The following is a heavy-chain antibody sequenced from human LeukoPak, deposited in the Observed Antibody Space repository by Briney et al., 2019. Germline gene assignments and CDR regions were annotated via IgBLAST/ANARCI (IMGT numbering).Heavy chain of an antibody. CDR2: ISSRSSYI. V-gene: IGHV3-21*06. J-gene: IGHJ4*02. CDR3: ARAWASYGGNSRDYFDY. D-gene: IGHD4-23*01. Sequence: GGSLRLSCAASGFTFSSYSMNWVRQAPGKGLEWVSSISSRSSYIYYADSVKGRFTISRDNAKNSLYLQMNSLRAEDTAVYYCARAWASYGGNSRDYFDYWGQGTLVTVSS. CDR1: GFTFSSYS.